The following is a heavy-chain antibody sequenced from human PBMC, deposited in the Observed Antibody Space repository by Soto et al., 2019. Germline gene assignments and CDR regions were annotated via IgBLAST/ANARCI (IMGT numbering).Heavy chain of an antibody. CDR1: GFTFTIYG. V-gene: IGHV1-18*01. CDR3: ARVVAAAPVYYGMDV. J-gene: IGHJ6*02. D-gene: IGHD2-15*01. Sequence: QVQVVQSGAEVKKPGASVKVSCKASGFTFTIYGIAWVRQAPRQGLEWMGWINPYNANTNYAQKFQGRVTMTTDTSTTTGYMERRRLRSDDTAVYYCARVVAAAPVYYGMDVWGQGTTVTVSS. CDR2: INPYNANT.